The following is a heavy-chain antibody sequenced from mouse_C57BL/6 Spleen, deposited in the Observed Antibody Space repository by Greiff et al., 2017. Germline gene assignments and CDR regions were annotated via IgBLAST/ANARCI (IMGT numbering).Heavy chain of an antibody. Sequence: EVQLQQSGAELVRPGASVKLSCTASGFNIKDDYMHWVKQRPEQGLEWIGWIDPENGDTEYASKFQGKATITADTSYNTAYLQLSSLTSEDTAVYYCTARVHWYFDVWGTGTTVTVSS. CDR1: GFNIKDDY. CDR2: IDPENGDT. V-gene: IGHV14-4*01. CDR3: TARVHWYFDV. J-gene: IGHJ1*03.